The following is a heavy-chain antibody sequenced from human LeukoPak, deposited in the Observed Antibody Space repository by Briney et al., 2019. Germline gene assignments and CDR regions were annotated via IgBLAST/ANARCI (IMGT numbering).Heavy chain of an antibody. D-gene: IGHD3-22*01. CDR1: GGSISSYY. Sequence: SETLSLTYTVSGGSISSYYWSWIRQPPGKGLEWIGYIYYSGSTNYNPSLKSRVTISVDTSKNQFSLKLSSVTAADTAVYYCARGKARYYDSSGPPLYYWGQGTLVTVSS. V-gene: IGHV4-59*12. CDR2: IYYSGST. J-gene: IGHJ4*02. CDR3: ARGKARYYDSSGPPLYY.